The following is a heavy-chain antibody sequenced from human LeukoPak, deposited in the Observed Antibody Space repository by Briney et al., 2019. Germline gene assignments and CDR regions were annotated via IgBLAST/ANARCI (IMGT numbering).Heavy chain of an antibody. CDR2: IYSGGST. CDR1: GFTFNNYN. J-gene: IGHJ4*02. Sequence: GGSLRLSCAASGFTFNNYNMNWVRQTPGKGLEWGSVIYSGGSTYYADSVKGRFTISRDNSKNALYLQMNSLRAEDTAVYYCARARVGRGDFDYWGQGTLVTVSS. V-gene: IGHV3-66*01. CDR3: ARARVGRGDFDY. D-gene: IGHD3-10*01.